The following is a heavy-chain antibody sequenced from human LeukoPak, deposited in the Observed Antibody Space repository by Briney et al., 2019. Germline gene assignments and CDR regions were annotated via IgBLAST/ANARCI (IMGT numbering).Heavy chain of an antibody. V-gene: IGHV3-66*01. D-gene: IGHD2-21*02. J-gene: IGHJ4*02. CDR2: IYSVGST. Sequence: GGSLRLSCAASGFTFSTYIMNWVRQAPGKGLEWVSVIYSVGSTYYADSVKGRFTISRDNSKNTLYLQMNSLRAEDTAVYYCAGSLAYCGGDCRLGDYWGQGTLVTVSS. CDR1: GFTFSTYI. CDR3: AGSLAYCGGDCRLGDY.